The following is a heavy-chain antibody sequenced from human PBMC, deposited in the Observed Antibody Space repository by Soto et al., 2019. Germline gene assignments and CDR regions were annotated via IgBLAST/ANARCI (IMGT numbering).Heavy chain of an antibody. CDR3: AKDMAHSGYDYLRAFDI. V-gene: IGHV3-9*01. Sequence: GGSLRLSCAASGFTFDDYAMHWVRQAPGKGLEWVSGITWNSGRLGYADSVKGRFTISRDNAKNSLYLQMNSLRAEDTALYYCAKDMAHSGYDYLRAFDIWGQGTMVTVSS. CDR1: GFTFDDYA. CDR2: ITWNSGRL. J-gene: IGHJ3*02. D-gene: IGHD5-12*01.